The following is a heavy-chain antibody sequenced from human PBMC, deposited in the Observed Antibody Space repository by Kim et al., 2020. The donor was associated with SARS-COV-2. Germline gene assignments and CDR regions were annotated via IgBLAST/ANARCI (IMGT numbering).Heavy chain of an antibody. D-gene: IGHD2-15*01. Sequence: SVKVSCKASGGTFSIYAISWVRQAPGQGLEWLGRIIPILGITNYAQNFQGRVTITADKSTGTAYMELSSLRSEDTAVYYCARDSYCSGGRCYSSSHNYY. CDR2: IIPILGIT. V-gene: IGHV1-69*04. CDR1: GGTFSIYA. J-gene: IGHJ6*01. CDR3: ARDSYCSGGRCYSSSHNYY.